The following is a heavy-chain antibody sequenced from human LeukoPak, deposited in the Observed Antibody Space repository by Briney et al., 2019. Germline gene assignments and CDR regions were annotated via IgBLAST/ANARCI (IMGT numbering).Heavy chain of an antibody. CDR3: ARVHSGWYSNDY. D-gene: IGHD6-19*01. CDR2: IWYDGSNK. J-gene: IGHJ4*02. CDR1: GFTFSSYG. Sequence: GGSLRLSCAASGFTFSSYGMHWVRQAPGKGLEWVAVIWYDGSNKYYADSVKGRFTISRDNSKNTLYLQMNSLRAEDTAVYYCARVHSGWYSNDYWGQGTLVTVSS. V-gene: IGHV3-33*01.